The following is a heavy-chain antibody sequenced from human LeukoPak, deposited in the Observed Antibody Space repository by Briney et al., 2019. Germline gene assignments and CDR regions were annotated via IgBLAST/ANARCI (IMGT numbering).Heavy chain of an antibody. CDR3: ARALDIVVVVAATGWFDP. V-gene: IGHV3-7*01. Sequence: GGSLRLSCAASGFTFSSYWMSWVRQAPGKGLEWVANIKQDGSEKYYVDSVKGRFTISRDNAKNTLYLQMNSLRAEDTAVYYCARALDIVVVVAATGWFDPWGQGTLVTVSS. CDR2: IKQDGSEK. J-gene: IGHJ5*02. CDR1: GFTFSSYW. D-gene: IGHD2-15*01.